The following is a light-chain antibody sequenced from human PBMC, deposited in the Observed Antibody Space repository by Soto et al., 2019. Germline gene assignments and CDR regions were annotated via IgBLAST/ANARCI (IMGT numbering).Light chain of an antibody. J-gene: IGKJ4*01. CDR1: QSLLHSNGYNY. CDR2: LGS. V-gene: IGKV2-28*01. CDR3: MQALQTGASLHT. Sequence: DLVMTQSPLSLPVTPGEPASISCRSSQSLLHSNGYNYLDWYLQKPGQSPQLLIYLGSNRASGVPDRFSGSGSGTDFTLKISRVEAEDVGVYYCMQALQTGASLHTFGGGTKVEIK.